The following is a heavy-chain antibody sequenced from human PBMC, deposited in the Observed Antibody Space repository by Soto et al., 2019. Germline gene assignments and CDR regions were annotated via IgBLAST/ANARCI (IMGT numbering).Heavy chain of an antibody. CDR2: TNPDGSEK. Sequence: RRSLRLSCTASGFTFNTHWMNWFRQAPGKGLEWVAHTNPDGSEKYYVDSARGRFTISRDNARNSLYLQMNSLRADDKGLYYCVAWGTLTSNPWGQGTLVTVSS. CDR1: GFTFNTHW. CDR3: VAWGTLTSNP. J-gene: IGHJ5*02. V-gene: IGHV3-7*01. D-gene: IGHD1-1*01.